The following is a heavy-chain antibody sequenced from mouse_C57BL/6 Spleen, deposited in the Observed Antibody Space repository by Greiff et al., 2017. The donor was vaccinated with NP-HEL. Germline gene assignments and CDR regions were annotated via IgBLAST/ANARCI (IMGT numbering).Heavy chain of an antibody. CDR1: GYSITSGYY. V-gene: IGHV3-6*01. J-gene: IGHJ2*01. CDR2: ISYDGSN. Sequence: LQESGPGLVKPSQSLSLTCSVTGYSITSGYYWNWIRQFPGNKLEWMGYISYDGSNNYNPSLKNRISITRDTSKNQFFLKLNSVTTEDTATYYCARGPHFDDWGQGTTLTVSS. CDR3: ARGPHFDD.